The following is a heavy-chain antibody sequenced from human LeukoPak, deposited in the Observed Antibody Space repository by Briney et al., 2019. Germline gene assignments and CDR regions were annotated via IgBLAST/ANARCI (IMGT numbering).Heavy chain of an antibody. D-gene: IGHD3-22*01. CDR2: IYTSGST. CDR3: AGTGYYYDSPFDY. J-gene: IGHJ4*02. V-gene: IGHV4-61*02. Sequence: SETLSLTCTVSGGSISSGSYYWSWIRQPAGKGLEWIGRIYTSGSTNYNPSLKSRVTISVDTSKNQFSLKLSSVTAADTAVYYCAGTGYYYDSPFDYWGQGTLVTVSS. CDR1: GGSISSGSYY.